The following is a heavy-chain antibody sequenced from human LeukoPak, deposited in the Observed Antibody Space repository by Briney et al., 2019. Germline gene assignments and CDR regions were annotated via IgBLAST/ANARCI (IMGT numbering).Heavy chain of an antibody. V-gene: IGHV3-30-3*01. CDR3: AGGQIFGVVYDY. D-gene: IGHD3-3*01. Sequence: GGSLRLSCAASGFTFSSYAMHWVRQAPGKGLEWVAVISYDGSNKYYADSVKGRYTIPRDNSKNTLYLQMNSLRAEDTAVYYCAGGQIFGVVYDYWGQGTLVTVSS. CDR2: ISYDGSNK. CDR1: GFTFSSYA. J-gene: IGHJ4*02.